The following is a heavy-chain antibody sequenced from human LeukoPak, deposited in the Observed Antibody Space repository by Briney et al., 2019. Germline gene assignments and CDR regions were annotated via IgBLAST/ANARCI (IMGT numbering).Heavy chain of an antibody. CDR1: GXSFSIYC. Sequence: GESLKISFKGSGXSFSIYCIAWVRQMPGKGLEWMGIIYPGDSDTRYSPSFQGQVTISADKSISTAYLQWSSLKASDTAMYYCAAYSSGYLRDYWGQGILVTVSS. D-gene: IGHD3-22*01. J-gene: IGHJ4*02. V-gene: IGHV5-51*01. CDR2: IYPGDSDT. CDR3: AAYSSGYLRDY.